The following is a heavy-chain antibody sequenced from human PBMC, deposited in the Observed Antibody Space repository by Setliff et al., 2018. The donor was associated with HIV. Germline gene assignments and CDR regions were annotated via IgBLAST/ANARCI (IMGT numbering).Heavy chain of an antibody. Sequence: GASVKVSCKTSGGTLSNYVITWVRQAPGQGLEWMGMIIPMYNIPAYAQKFQGRVTITRDTSASTAYMELSSLRSEDTAVYYCARSTYYYGSGSYYEDAFDIWGQGTMVTVSS. CDR1: GGTLSNYV. CDR3: ARSTYYYGSGSYYEDAFDI. D-gene: IGHD3-10*01. V-gene: IGHV1-69*04. J-gene: IGHJ3*02. CDR2: IIPMYNIP.